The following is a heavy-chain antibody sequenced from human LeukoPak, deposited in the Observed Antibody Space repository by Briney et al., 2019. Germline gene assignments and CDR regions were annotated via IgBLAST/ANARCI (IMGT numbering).Heavy chain of an antibody. D-gene: IGHD1-1*01. J-gene: IGHJ4*02. CDR2: INAYNGNT. Sequence: GASVKVSCQASGYTFTSYGFSWVRQAPGQGLEWMGWINAYNGNTNYAQKLQGRVTMTTDTSASTAYMELRSLRFNDTAVYYCARGQGTTLSFDYGGQGTLVTVSS. CDR3: ARGQGTTLSFDY. V-gene: IGHV1-18*01. CDR1: GYTFTSYG.